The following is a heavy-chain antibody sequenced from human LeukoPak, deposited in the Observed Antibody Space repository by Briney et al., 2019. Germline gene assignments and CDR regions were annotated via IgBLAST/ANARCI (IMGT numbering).Heavy chain of an antibody. CDR1: GDSISSHY. J-gene: IGHJ3*02. Sequence: SETLSLTCSVSGDSISSHYWNWIRQPPGKGLEWIGFTHDTGTTSYNPSLQSRVTTSVDTSKNQFSLNLSSVTAADTAVYYCARWGSGMSAFDIWGQGTMVTVSS. D-gene: IGHD3-16*01. V-gene: IGHV4-59*08. CDR2: THDTGTT. CDR3: ARWGSGMSAFDI.